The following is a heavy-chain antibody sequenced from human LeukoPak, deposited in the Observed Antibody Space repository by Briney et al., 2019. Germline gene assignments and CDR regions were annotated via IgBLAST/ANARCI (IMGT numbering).Heavy chain of an antibody. CDR1: GFTFSSYA. V-gene: IGHV3-30*04. D-gene: IGHD3-10*01. J-gene: IGHJ5*02. CDR3: ARGEPGITMVRNQP. CDR2: ISYDGSNK. Sequence: GGSLRLSCAASGFTFSSYAMHWVRQAPGKGLEWVAVISYDGSNKYYADSVKGRFTISRDNSKNTLYLQMNSLRAEDTAVYYCARGEPGITMVRNQPWGQGTLVTVSS.